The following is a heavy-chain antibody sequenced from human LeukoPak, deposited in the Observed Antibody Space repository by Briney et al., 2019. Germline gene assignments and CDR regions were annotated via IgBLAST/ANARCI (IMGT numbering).Heavy chain of an antibody. V-gene: IGHV3-21*01. CDR3: ARWVYEIVVVKGGLSAFDI. CDR2: ITSSSSYI. J-gene: IGHJ3*02. D-gene: IGHD3-22*01. Sequence: GESLRLSCVASGFTFNTYNMNWVRQAPGKGLEWVSSITSSSSYIYYADSVKGRFTISRDNSKNTLYLQMNSLRAEDTAVYYCARWVYEIVVVKGGLSAFDIWGQGTMVTVSS. CDR1: GFTFNTYN.